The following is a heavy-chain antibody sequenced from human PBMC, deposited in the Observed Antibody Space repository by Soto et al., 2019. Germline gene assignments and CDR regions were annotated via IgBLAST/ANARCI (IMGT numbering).Heavy chain of an antibody. Sequence: VQLVQSGAEVRKPGSSVKVSCKASGDTFSKYGITWLRQAPGQGFEWMGEIFPVFATVNYAQRFQDRALITADESTSTAFIDLSSLTPDDTAMYYCARQRGRGAAGAIAFDYWGQGTLLNVSS. CDR2: IFPVFATV. D-gene: IGHD6-13*01. CDR1: GDTFSKYG. CDR3: ARQRGRGAAGAIAFDY. V-gene: IGHV1-69*01. J-gene: IGHJ4*02.